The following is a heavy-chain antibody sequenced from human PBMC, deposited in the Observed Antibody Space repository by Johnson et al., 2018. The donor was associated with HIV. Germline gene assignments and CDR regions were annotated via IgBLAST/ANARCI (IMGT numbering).Heavy chain of an antibody. V-gene: IGHV3-30*04. CDR2: ISFDGSNE. CDR3: VRRFYDSSACDI. D-gene: IGHD3-22*01. J-gene: IGHJ3*02. Sequence: QVQLVESGGGLVQPRGSLRLSCAASGFTFSSYAMHWVRQAPGKGLEWVAVISFDGSNEYFTDSVRGRFTISRDNSKNTLFLQMTSLRAEDTAVYYCVRRFYDSSACDIWGQGTLVTVSS. CDR1: GFTFSSYA.